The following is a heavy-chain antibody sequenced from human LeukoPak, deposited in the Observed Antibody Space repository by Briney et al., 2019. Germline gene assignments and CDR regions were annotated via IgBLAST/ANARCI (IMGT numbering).Heavy chain of an antibody. Sequence: GGSLRLSCAASGFTFSDYYMSWIRQAPGKGLEWVSYISSSGSTIYYADSVKGRFTISRDNAKNSLYLQMNSLRAEDTAVYYCARDRMSPYDFWSGYYTGIYDYWGQGTLVTVSS. CDR2: ISSSGSTI. D-gene: IGHD3-3*01. CDR1: GFTFSDYY. J-gene: IGHJ4*02. V-gene: IGHV3-11*01. CDR3: ARDRMSPYDFWSGYYTGIYDY.